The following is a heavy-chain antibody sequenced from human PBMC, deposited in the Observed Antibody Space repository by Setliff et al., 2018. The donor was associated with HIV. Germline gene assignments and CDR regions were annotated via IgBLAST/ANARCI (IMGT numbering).Heavy chain of an antibody. Sequence: SETLSLTCAVSGYSISSGYYWGWIRQPPGKGLEWIGSIYHSGSTYYNPSLESRVTTSVDTSKKQFSLRLTSVTAADTAIYYCARDRYYGSGSYYTNWFDPWGQGTLVTVSS. CDR1: GYSISSGYY. CDR2: IYHSGST. D-gene: IGHD3-10*01. CDR3: ARDRYYGSGSYYTNWFDP. J-gene: IGHJ5*02. V-gene: IGHV4-38-2*02.